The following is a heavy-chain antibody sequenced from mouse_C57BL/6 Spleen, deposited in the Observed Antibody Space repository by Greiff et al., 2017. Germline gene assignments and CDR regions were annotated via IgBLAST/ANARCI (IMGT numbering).Heavy chain of an antibody. CDR3: ARGDYGSRFDY. CDR2: IYPGDGDT. V-gene: IGHV1-82*01. J-gene: IGHJ2*01. Sequence: QVQLQQSGPELVKPGASVKISCTASGYAFSSSWMNWVKQRPGKGLEWIGRIYPGDGDTNYNGKFKGKATLTADTSSSTAYMQLSSLTTEDSAVYFCARGDYGSRFDYWGQGTTLTVSS. CDR1: GYAFSSSW. D-gene: IGHD1-1*01.